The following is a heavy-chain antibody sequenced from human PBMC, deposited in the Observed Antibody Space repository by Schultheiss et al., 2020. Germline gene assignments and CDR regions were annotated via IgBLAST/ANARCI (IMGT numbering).Heavy chain of an antibody. CDR2: IYYSGST. V-gene: IGHV4-31*03. CDR1: GGSISSGAYY. CDR3: ARVSGWYFDL. J-gene: IGHJ2*01. Sequence: SETLSLTCTVSGGSISSGAYYWSWIRQPPGKGLEWIGHIYYSGSTYYNPSLKSRITISVDTSKNQFSLKLSSVTAADTAVYYCARVSGWYFDLWGRGTLVTVAS.